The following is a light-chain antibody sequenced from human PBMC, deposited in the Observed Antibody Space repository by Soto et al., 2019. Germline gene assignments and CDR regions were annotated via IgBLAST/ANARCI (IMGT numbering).Light chain of an antibody. CDR1: SSNIGAGYD. CDR2: GNS. V-gene: IGLV1-40*01. J-gene: IGLJ1*01. Sequence: QSALTQPPSGSGAPGQRGTIFCTGSSSNIGAGYDVHWYQQLPGTAPKLLIYGNSNRPSGVPDRFSGSKSGTSASLAITGLQAEDGADYYCQSYDSSLSGYVFGTGTKVTVL. CDR3: QSYDSSLSGYV.